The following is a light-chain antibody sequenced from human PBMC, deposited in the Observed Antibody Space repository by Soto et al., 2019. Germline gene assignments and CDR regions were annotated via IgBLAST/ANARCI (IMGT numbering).Light chain of an antibody. Sequence: DIQMTQSPSTLSASVGDRVTITCRASQSISSWLAWYQQKPGKAPKLLIYDASSLESGVPSSFSGSGSGTEFTLTISSLQPDDFATYYCQQYNSYLYTFGQGTKLESK. V-gene: IGKV1-5*01. CDR2: DAS. CDR3: QQYNSYLYT. CDR1: QSISSW. J-gene: IGKJ2*01.